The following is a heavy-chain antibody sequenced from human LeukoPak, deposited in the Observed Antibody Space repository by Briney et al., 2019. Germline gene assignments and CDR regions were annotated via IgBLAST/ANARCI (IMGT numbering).Heavy chain of an antibody. CDR2: IYYSGST. J-gene: IGHJ6*02. CDR1: GGSISSSSYY. Sequence: SETLSLTCTVSGGSISSSSYYWGWIRQPPGKGLEWIGSIYYSGSTCYNPSLKSRVTISVDTSKNQFSLKLSSVTAADTAVYYCAREVGGTVTTDPYYYYGMDVWGQGTTVTVSS. V-gene: IGHV4-39*07. D-gene: IGHD4-17*01. CDR3: AREVGGTVTTDPYYYYGMDV.